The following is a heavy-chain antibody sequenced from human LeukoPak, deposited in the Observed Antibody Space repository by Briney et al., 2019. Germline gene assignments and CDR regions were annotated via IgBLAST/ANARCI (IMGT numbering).Heavy chain of an antibody. D-gene: IGHD6-19*01. CDR2: INPNSGGT. CDR1: GYTFTGHY. CDR3: VRGRQWLVGGDWFDP. J-gene: IGHJ5*02. V-gene: IGHV1-2*02. Sequence: ASVKVSCKASGYTFTGHYMHWVRQAPGQGLEWMGWINPNSGGTKYAQRFQGRVTMTRDSSISTAYMELSSLRSDDTAVYYCVRGRQWLVGGDWFDPWGQGTLVTVSS.